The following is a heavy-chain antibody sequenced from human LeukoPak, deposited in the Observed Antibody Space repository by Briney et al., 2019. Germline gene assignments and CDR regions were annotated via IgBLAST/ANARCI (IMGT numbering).Heavy chain of an antibody. V-gene: IGHV3-30*02. Sequence: GGSLRLSCAASGFTFSSYGMHWVRQAPGKGLEWVAFIRYDGSNKYYADSVKGRFTISRDNSKNTLYLQMNSLRAEDTAVYYCAKDRHRKQWLDSFDYWGQGTLVTVSS. CDR3: AKDRHRKQWLDSFDY. D-gene: IGHD6-19*01. CDR1: GFTFSSYG. J-gene: IGHJ4*02. CDR2: IRYDGSNK.